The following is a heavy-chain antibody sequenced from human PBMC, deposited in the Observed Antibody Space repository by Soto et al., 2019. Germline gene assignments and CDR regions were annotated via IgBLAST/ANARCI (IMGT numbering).Heavy chain of an antibody. J-gene: IGHJ5*02. CDR3: AKSGRSGSLFRSSWWFDP. CDR1: GGSISSQY. Sequence: PSETLSLTCTVSGGSISSQYWSWTRQPPGKGLEWIGYIYSSGSTYYNPPLKSRVTISVDTSKNQFSLRLSSVTAADTAVYYCAKSGRSGSLFRSSWWFDPWGHGTLVTVSS. CDR2: IYSSGST. D-gene: IGHD1-26*01. V-gene: IGHV4-59*11.